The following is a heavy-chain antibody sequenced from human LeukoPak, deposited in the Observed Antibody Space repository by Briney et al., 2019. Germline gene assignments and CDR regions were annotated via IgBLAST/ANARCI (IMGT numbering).Heavy chain of an antibody. CDR2: ISGNGGVI. D-gene: IGHD1-1*01. CDR3: ARDPRTVQI. J-gene: IGHJ4*02. V-gene: IGHV3-11*04. Sequence: PGGSLSLSWAAAGFTFSDNYMTWVRQAPGKGLEWLSYISGNGGVIQYADSGKGRFTISRDNAKNLPYLQMDSLRVEDTAIYYCARDPRTVQIWGQGTLVTVSS. CDR1: GFTFSDNY.